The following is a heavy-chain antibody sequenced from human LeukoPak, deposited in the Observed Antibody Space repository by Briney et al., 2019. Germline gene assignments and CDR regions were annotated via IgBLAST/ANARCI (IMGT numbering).Heavy chain of an antibody. CDR2: ISGSGGST. V-gene: IGHV3-23*01. Sequence: PGGSLRLSCAASGFTFSSYGMSWVRQAPGKGLEWVSAISGSGGSTYYADSVKGRFTISRDNAKNSLYLQMNSLRGEDTAVYYCARENGRSYFAWGQGTLVTVSS. CDR3: ARENGRSYFA. CDR1: GFTFSSYG. D-gene: IGHD3-10*01. J-gene: IGHJ4*02.